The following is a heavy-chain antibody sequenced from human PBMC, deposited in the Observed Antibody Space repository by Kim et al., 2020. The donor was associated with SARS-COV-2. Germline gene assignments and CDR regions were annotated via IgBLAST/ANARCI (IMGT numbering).Heavy chain of an antibody. CDR2: T. Sequence: TNDNPSLKSRVTMSVDTSKNQFSLKLSSVTAADTAVYYCARVYCGGDCDYWGQGTLVTVSS. D-gene: IGHD2-21*01. J-gene: IGHJ4*02. V-gene: IGHV4-34*01. CDR3: ARVYCGGDCDY.